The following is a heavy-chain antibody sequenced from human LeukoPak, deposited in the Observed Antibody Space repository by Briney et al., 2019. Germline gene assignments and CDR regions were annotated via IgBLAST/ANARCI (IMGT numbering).Heavy chain of an antibody. Sequence: GTSLRLSCAASEFTFSSYGMHWVRQAPGKGLEWVAVIWYDGSNKYYADSVKGRFTISRDNSKNTLYLQMNSLRAEDTAVYYCARDRGDILTGYYLYYFDYWGQGTLVTVSS. D-gene: IGHD3-9*01. V-gene: IGHV3-33*08. CDR2: IWYDGSNK. CDR1: EFTFSSYG. CDR3: ARDRGDILTGYYLYYFDY. J-gene: IGHJ4*02.